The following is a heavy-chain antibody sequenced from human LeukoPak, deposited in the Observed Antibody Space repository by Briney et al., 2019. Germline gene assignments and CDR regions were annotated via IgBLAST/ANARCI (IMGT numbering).Heavy chain of an antibody. CDR3: ASHSTKRWLQFPYYFDY. V-gene: IGHV4-39*01. CDR1: GGSISSSSYY. CDR2: IYYSGST. Sequence: SETLSLTCTVSGGSISSSSYYWGWIRQPPGKGLEWIGSIYYSGSTYYNPSLKSRVTISVDPSKNQFSLKLSSVTAADTAVYYCASHSTKRWLQFPYYFDYWGQETLVTVSS. J-gene: IGHJ4*02. D-gene: IGHD5-24*01.